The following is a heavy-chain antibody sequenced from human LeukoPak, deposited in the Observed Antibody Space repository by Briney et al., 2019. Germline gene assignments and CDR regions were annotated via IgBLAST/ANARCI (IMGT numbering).Heavy chain of an antibody. CDR1: GYTFTSYG. V-gene: IGHV1-18*01. Sequence: ASVKVSCKASGYTFTSYGISWVRQAPGQGLEWMGWISAYNGNTNYAQKLQGRVTMTTDTSTSTAYMELSSLRSEDTAVYYCARDGLTYYGSGSYGSYWGQGTLVTVSS. CDR3: ARDGLTYYGSGSYGSY. J-gene: IGHJ4*02. CDR2: ISAYNGNT. D-gene: IGHD3-10*01.